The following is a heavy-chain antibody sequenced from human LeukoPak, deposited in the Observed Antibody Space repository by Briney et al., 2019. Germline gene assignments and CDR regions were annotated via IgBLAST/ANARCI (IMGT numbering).Heavy chain of an antibody. V-gene: IGHV3-48*02. CDR3: ARDHNWGFDY. CDR1: GFVFSSFA. D-gene: IGHD7-27*01. J-gene: IGHJ4*02. CDR2: ISPTYDI. Sequence: GGSLRLSCAASGFVFSSFAMNWVRQAPGRGLEWVSYISPTYDIYYSDSVRGRFTISRDNAKNSLYLQMNSLRDEDTAVYYCARDHNWGFDYWGQGTLVAVSS.